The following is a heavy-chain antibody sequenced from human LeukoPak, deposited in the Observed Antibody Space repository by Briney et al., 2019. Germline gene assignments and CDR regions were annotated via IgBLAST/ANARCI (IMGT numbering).Heavy chain of an antibody. CDR3: ARDRDYYYESSGVPDY. D-gene: IGHD3-22*01. V-gene: IGHV1-69*04. CDR1: GGTFSSYA. J-gene: IGHJ4*02. CDR2: IIPILGIA. Sequence: GASVKVSCKASGGTFSSYAISWVRQAPGQGLEWMGRIIPILGIANYAQKFQGRVTITADKSTSTAYMELSSLRSEDTAVYYCARDRDYYYESSGVPDYWGQGTLVTVSS.